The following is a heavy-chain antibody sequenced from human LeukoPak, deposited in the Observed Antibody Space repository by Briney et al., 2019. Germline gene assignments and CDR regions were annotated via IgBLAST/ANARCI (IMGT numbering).Heavy chain of an antibody. CDR1: GYTFTGYY. J-gene: IGHJ5*01. CDR3: ARQADNNWFDS. CDR2: INPNSGST. V-gene: IGHV1-2*02. D-gene: IGHD2-15*01. Sequence: ASVKVSCKASGYTFTGYYMHWVRQAPGQGLEWMGWINPNSGSTKYAQKFQGRVTMTRDTSISTAYMELSRLGSDDPAVFYCARQADNNWFDSWGQGTLVTVSS.